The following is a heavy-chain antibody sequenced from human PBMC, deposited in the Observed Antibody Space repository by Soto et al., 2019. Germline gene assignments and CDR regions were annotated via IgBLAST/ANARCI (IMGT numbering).Heavy chain of an antibody. CDR2: TIPIFGTA. V-gene: IGHV1-69*13. CDR1: GGTFSSYA. CDR3: ARDSSAYYYDSSGYWRTNYYYGMDV. Sequence: SVKVSCKASGGTFSSYAISWVRQAPGQGLEWMGGTIPIFGTANYAQKFQGRVTITADESTSTAYMELSSLRSEDTAVYYCARDSSAYYYDSSGYWRTNYYYGMDVWGQGTTVTVSS. J-gene: IGHJ6*02. D-gene: IGHD3-22*01.